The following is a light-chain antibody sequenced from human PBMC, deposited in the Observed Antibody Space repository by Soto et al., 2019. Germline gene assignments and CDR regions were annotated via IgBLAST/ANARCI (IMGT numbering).Light chain of an antibody. J-gene: IGLJ2*01. V-gene: IGLV2-14*01. CDR1: SSDVGGYNY. CDR3: NSYTSSSTVV. Sequence: QSALTQPASVSGSPGQSITISCTGTSSDVGGYNYVSWYQQRPGKAPQLMIYEVSNRASGISIRFSGSKSGNTASLTISGLQAEDEADYYCNSYTSSSTVVFGGGTKLTVL. CDR2: EVS.